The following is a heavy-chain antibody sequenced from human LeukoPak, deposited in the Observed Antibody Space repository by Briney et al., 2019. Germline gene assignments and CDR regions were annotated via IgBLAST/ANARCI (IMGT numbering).Heavy chain of an antibody. Sequence: SETLSLTCAVSGGSISSAYWSWIRQPAGEGLEWIGRVHTSGSTNYNPSLKSRVTMSVDTSKNQLSLKLSSVTAADTAVYYCARDLVLGSPPYFFFDSWGQGTRVTVSS. V-gene: IGHV4-4*07. CDR3: ARDLVLGSPPYFFFDS. CDR2: VHTSGST. D-gene: IGHD4/OR15-4a*01. CDR1: GGSISSAY. J-gene: IGHJ4*02.